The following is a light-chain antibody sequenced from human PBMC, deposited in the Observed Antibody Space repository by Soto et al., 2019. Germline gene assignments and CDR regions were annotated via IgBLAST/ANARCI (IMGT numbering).Light chain of an antibody. CDR1: QGISRW. V-gene: IGKV1-5*01. J-gene: IGKJ1*01. Sequence: DIQMTQSPSTLSASVGDRVTITCRASQGISRWLAWYQQKPGKAPKLLIFDASSLESGVPSRFSGRGSGTEFTLTINSLQPDDFASYYCQQYNTFSQTFGQGTKVEIK. CDR3: QQYNTFSQT. CDR2: DAS.